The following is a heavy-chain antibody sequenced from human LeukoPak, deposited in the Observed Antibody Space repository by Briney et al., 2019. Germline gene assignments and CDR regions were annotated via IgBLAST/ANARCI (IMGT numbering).Heavy chain of an antibody. D-gene: IGHD3-22*01. Sequence: GGSLTLSCEASGFTLSTYSMNWVRQAPGKGLEWVSSITSSSSYIHYADSLKGRFTISRDNDKNSLYLQMNSLRVDDTAVYYCARVSYASSGYYYFDYWGQGTLVTVSS. J-gene: IGHJ4*02. V-gene: IGHV3-21*01. CDR2: ITSSSSYI. CDR1: GFTLSTYS. CDR3: ARVSYASSGYYYFDY.